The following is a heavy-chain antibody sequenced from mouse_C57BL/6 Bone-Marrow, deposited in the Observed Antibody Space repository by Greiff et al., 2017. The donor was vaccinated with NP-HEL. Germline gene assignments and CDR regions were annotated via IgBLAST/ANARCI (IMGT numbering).Heavy chain of an antibody. D-gene: IGHD2-1*01. CDR3: ARSYGNYLFAY. Sequence: VQLQQSGPGLAKPSQTLSLTCSVTGYSITSAYWNWIRKFPGNKLEYMGYISYSGSTYSNPSLKSRISITRDTSKNQYYLQLNSVTTEDTATYYCARSYGNYLFAYWGQGTLVTVSA. J-gene: IGHJ3*01. CDR1: GYSITSAY. V-gene: IGHV3-8*01. CDR2: ISYSGST.